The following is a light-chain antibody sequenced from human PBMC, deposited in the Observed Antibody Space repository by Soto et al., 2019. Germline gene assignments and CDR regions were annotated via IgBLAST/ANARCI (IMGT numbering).Light chain of an antibody. V-gene: IGLV2-23*02. CDR2: EVT. Sequence: QSALTQPASVSGSPGQSITISCTGTSSDVGHYNLVSWYQQHPGKAPKLMIYEVTKRPSGVSNRFSGSKSGNTASLTISGLQAEDEADYYCCSYASSSTWVFGGGTQLTVL. CDR1: SSDVGHYNL. CDR3: CSYASSSTWV. J-gene: IGLJ7*01.